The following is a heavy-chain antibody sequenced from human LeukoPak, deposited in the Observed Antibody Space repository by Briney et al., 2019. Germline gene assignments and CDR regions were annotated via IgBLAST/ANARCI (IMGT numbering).Heavy chain of an antibody. J-gene: IGHJ4*02. CDR2: INQDGSDK. CDR1: GFTFSSCG. D-gene: IGHD3-10*01. Sequence: GGSLRLSCAASGFTFSSCGMNWVRQAPGKGLEWVANINQDGSDKYFVDSVKGRFTISRANAKTSLYLQMNSLRAEDTGVYYCARDCCASGSYDYWGQGTLVTVFS. V-gene: IGHV3-7*04. CDR3: ARDCCASGSYDY.